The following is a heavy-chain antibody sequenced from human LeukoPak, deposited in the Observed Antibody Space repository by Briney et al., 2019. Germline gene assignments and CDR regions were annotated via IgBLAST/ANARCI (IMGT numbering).Heavy chain of an antibody. J-gene: IGHJ4*02. Sequence: SPTLSLTCAVYGGSFSGYYWSWIRQPPGKWLEWIGEINHSGSTNYNPSLKSRVTISVDTSKNQFSLKLSSVTAADTAVYYCARCPVEMATSIAGPFDYWGQGTLVTVSS. CDR2: INHSGST. CDR1: GGSFSGYY. D-gene: IGHD5-24*01. V-gene: IGHV4-34*01. CDR3: ARCPVEMATSIAGPFDY.